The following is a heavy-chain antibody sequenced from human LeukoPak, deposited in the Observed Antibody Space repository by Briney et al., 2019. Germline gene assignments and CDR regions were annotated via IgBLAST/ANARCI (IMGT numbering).Heavy chain of an antibody. CDR3: ARDDQLRLLGHTYNWFDP. Sequence: GASVKASCKASGYTFTTYGINWVRQAPGQGLEWMAWISAHNGRTEYSQSLQGRLTVTTDASTSTAHMEPRSLTHDDTAVYYCARDDQLRLLGHTYNWFDPWGQGTLVTVSS. CDR1: GYTFTTYG. J-gene: IGHJ5*02. V-gene: IGHV1-18*01. CDR2: ISAHNGRT. D-gene: IGHD4-17*01.